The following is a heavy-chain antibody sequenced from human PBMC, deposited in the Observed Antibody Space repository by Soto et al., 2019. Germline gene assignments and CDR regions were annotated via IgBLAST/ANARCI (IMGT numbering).Heavy chain of an antibody. D-gene: IGHD1-26*01. V-gene: IGHV4-59*01. CDR3: ARGVVVGATSPIWDY. CDR2: IYYSGST. CDR1: GGSISSYY. J-gene: IGHJ4*02. Sequence: SETLSLTCTVSGGSISSYYWSWIRQPPGKGLEWIGYIYYSGSTNYNPSLKSRVTISVDTSKNQFSLKLSSVTAADTAVYYCARGVVVGATSPIWDYWGQGTLVTVSS.